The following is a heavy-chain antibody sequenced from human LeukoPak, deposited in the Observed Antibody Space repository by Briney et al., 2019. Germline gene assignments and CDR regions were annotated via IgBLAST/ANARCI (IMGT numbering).Heavy chain of an antibody. V-gene: IGHV3-30*02. Sequence: QPGGSLRLSCAASGFNFSIYGMHWVRQAPGKGLEWVTFVRYDQSATVYADSVQGRFAISRDNSKNTVYLQMNSLRVEDTALYFCVKDQGECPGSRCYLRFLEYWGQGTLAIVSS. D-gene: IGHD3-3*01. CDR3: VKDQGECPGSRCYLRFLEY. J-gene: IGHJ4*02. CDR2: VRYDQSAT. CDR1: GFNFSIYG.